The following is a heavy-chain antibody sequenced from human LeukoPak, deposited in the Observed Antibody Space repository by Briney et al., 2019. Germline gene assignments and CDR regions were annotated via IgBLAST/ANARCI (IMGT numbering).Heavy chain of an antibody. CDR1: GGSISSGGYY. CDR2: IYYSGST. CDR3: ARESSAPD. D-gene: IGHD3-10*01. V-gene: IGHV4-39*07. Sequence: SETLSLTCTVSGGSISSGGYYWGWIRQPPGKGLEWIGSIYYSGSTYYNPSLKSRVTISVDTSKNQFSLKLSSVTAADTAVYYCARESSAPDWGQGTLVTVSS. J-gene: IGHJ4*02.